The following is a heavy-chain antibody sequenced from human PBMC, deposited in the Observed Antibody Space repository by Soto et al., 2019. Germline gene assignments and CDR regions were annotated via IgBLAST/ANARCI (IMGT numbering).Heavy chain of an antibody. J-gene: IGHJ6*02. D-gene: IGHD6-13*01. CDR3: ARDQTAAGNGMDV. CDR1: GYSISSGSY. CDR2: IYTSGST. Sequence: SEALSLTCTVSGYSISSGSYLGWIRQPAGKGLEWIGRIYTSGSTNYNPSLKSRVTMSVDTSKNQFSLKLSSVTAADTAVYYCARDQTAAGNGMDVWGQGTTVTVSS. V-gene: IGHV4-4*07.